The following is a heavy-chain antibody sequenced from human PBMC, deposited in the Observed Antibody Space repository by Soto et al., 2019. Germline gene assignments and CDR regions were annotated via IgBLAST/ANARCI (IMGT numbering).Heavy chain of an antibody. J-gene: IGHJ4*02. Sequence: QLQESGPGLVKPSETLSLTCSVSRGSVSSTSSYWGWIRQPPGKGLEWIGNIYFTGSSLTTSCNPSLQSRVTISADRPKNQFSLRLNSLTAADTAVYYCVRRSIVRGSGFDFWGQGILVTVSS. CDR1: RGSVSSTSSY. CDR3: VRRSIVRGSGFDF. D-gene: IGHD2-21*01. V-gene: IGHV4-39*01. CDR2: IYFTGSSLTT.